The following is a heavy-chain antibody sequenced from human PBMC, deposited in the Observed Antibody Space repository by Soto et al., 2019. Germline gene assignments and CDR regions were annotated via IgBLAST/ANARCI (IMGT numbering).Heavy chain of an antibody. J-gene: IGHJ3*01. CDR1: GGSISSGGYS. D-gene: IGHD2-15*01. CDR2: IFHGGNT. Sequence: TLSLTCAVSGGSISSGGYSWSWIRQPPGKGLEWIGSIFHGGNTYYNPSLKSRVTISVDMSKNQFSLKLNSVTAADTAVYYCARARWYDAFDVWGQGTVVTVSS. CDR3: ARARWYDAFDV. V-gene: IGHV4-30-4*07.